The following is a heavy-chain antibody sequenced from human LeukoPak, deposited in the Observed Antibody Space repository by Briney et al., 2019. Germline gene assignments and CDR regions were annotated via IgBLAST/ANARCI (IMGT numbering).Heavy chain of an antibody. CDR2: TSSSSSYI. CDR3: ARARGTFYDVLTGY. Sequence: GGSLRLSCTASGFTFNTYTMNWVRQAPGKGLEWVSSTSSSSSYIYYADSVKGRFTISRDSSKNALYLEMNSLRAEDTAVYYCARARGTFYDVLTGYWGQGTLVTVSS. J-gene: IGHJ4*02. CDR1: GFTFNTYT. V-gene: IGHV3-21*01. D-gene: IGHD3-9*01.